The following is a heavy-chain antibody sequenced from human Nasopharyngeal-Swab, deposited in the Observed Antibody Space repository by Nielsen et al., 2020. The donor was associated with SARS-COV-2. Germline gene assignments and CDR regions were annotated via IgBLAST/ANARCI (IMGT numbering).Heavy chain of an antibody. CDR2: INPNSGGT. V-gene: IGHV1-2*06. J-gene: IGHJ4*02. CDR1: GYTFTGYY. D-gene: IGHD6-19*01. CDR3: ARMAVAGTGDY. Sequence: ASVKVSCKASGYTFTGYYMHWVRQAPRQGLEWMGRINPNSGGTNYAQKFQGRVTMTRDTSISTAYMELSRLRSDDTAVYYCARMAVAGTGDYWGQGTLVTVSS.